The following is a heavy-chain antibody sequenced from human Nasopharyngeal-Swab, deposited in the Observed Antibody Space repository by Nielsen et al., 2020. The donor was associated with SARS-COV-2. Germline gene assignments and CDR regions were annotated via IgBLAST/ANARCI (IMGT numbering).Heavy chain of an antibody. J-gene: IGHJ4*02. CDR3: ARGRRLLDY. V-gene: IGHV3-48*03. D-gene: IGHD2-15*01. CDR1: GFTFSSYA. Sequence: GESLKISCAASGFTFSSYAMSWVRQAPGKGLEWVSYISSSGSTIYYADSVKGRFTISRDNAKNSLYLQMNSLRAEDTAVYYCARGRRLLDYWGQGTLVTVSS. CDR2: ISSSGSTI.